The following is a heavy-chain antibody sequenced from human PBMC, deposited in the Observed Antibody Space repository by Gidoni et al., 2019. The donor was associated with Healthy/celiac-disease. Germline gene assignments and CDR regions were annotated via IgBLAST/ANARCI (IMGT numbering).Heavy chain of an antibody. Sequence: QLQLQESGPGLVKPSETLSLTCTVSGGSISSSSYYWGWIRQPPGKGLEWIGSIYYSGSTYYNPSLKSRVTISVDTSKNQFSLKLSSVTAADTAVYYCARHDVGYGSGSHYYYYYGMDVWGQGTTVTVSS. J-gene: IGHJ6*02. CDR3: ARHDVGYGSGSHYYYYYGMDV. D-gene: IGHD3-10*01. V-gene: IGHV4-39*01. CDR1: GGSISSSSYY. CDR2: IYYSGST.